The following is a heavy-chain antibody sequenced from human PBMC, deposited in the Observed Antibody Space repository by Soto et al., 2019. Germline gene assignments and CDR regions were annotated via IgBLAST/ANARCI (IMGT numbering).Heavy chain of an antibody. CDR3: ARGGVSTRTFDY. CDR1: GYNFAGYW. V-gene: IGHV5-51*01. CDR2: IYPSDSDT. J-gene: IGHJ4*02. Sequence: GAEVQKPGESLQISCKGSGYNFAGYWIAWVRQMPGKGLELMGIIYPSDSDTRYRPSFQGQVTISADKSISSAYLQWSSLRASDTAMYYCARGGVSTRTFDYWGQGTPVTVSS. D-gene: IGHD3-3*01.